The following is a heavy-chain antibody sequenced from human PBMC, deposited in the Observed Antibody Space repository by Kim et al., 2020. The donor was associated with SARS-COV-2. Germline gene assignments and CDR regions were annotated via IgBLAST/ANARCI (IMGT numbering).Heavy chain of an antibody. CDR2: INHSGST. CDR1: GGSFSGYY. CDR3: ARLSRRGYSSGWFLSY. J-gene: IGHJ4*02. D-gene: IGHD6-19*01. Sequence: SETLSLTCAVYGGSFSGYYWSWIRQPPGKGLEWIGEINHSGSTNYNPSHKSRVTISVDTSKNQFSLKQSSVTAADTAVYYCARLSRRGYSSGWFLSYWGQGTLVTVSS. V-gene: IGHV4-34*01.